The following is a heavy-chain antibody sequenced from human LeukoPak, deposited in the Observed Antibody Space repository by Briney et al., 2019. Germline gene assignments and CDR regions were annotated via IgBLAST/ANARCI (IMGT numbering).Heavy chain of an antibody. CDR3: ARSDYGSFDS. Sequence: SETLSLTCTVSGGSISSGGYYWRWIRQHPGKGLEWIGYIYYSGSTYYNPSLKSRVTISVDTSKNQFSLKLSSVTAADTAVYYCARSDYGSFDSWGQGTLVTVSS. CDR1: GGSISSGGYY. D-gene: IGHD4-17*01. J-gene: IGHJ4*02. CDR2: IYYSGST. V-gene: IGHV4-31*03.